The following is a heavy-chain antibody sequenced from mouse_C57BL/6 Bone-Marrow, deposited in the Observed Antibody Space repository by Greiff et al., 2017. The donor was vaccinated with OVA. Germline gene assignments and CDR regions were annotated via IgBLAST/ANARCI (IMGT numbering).Heavy chain of an antibody. D-gene: IGHD2-4*01. V-gene: IGHV1-81*01. J-gene: IGHJ3*01. CDR3: ARLGYDYDPWFAY. CDR1: GYTFTSYG. CDR2: IYPRSGNT. Sequence: VQLVESGAELARPGASVKLSCKASGYTFTSYGISWVKQRTGQGLEWIGEIYPRSGNTYYNEKFKGKATLTADKSSSTAYMELRSLTSEDSAVYFCARLGYDYDPWFAYWGQGTLVTVSA.